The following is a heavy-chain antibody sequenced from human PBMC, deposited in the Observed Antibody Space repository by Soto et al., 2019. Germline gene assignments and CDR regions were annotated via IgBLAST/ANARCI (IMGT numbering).Heavy chain of an antibody. Sequence: GASVKVSCKASVGTFSSYAISWVRQAPGQGLEWMGGISAYNGNTNYAQKLQGRVTMTTDTSTSTAYMELRSLRSDDTAVYYCARGVRASAYYDFWSGYTYYYYMDVWGKGTTVTVSS. CDR3: ARGVRASAYYDFWSGYTYYYYMDV. V-gene: IGHV1-18*01. CDR1: VGTFSSYA. J-gene: IGHJ6*03. D-gene: IGHD3-3*01. CDR2: ISAYNGNT.